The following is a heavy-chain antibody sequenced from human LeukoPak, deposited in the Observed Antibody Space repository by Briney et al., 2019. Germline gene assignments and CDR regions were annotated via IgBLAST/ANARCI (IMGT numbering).Heavy chain of an antibody. CDR1: GFTFDDYA. Sequence: GRSLRLSCAASGFTFDDYAMHWVRHAPGKSLEWVSGISWNSGSIGYADSVKGRFTISRDNAKNSLYLQMNSLRAEDTALYYCAKDYGSGWGFFDYWGQGTLVTVSS. CDR3: AKDYGSGWGFFDY. D-gene: IGHD6-19*01. CDR2: ISWNSGSI. J-gene: IGHJ4*02. V-gene: IGHV3-9*01.